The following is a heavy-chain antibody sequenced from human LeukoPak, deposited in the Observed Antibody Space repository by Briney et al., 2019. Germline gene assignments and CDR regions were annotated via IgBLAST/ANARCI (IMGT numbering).Heavy chain of an antibody. D-gene: IGHD3-3*01. CDR1: GFIFTNYF. J-gene: IGHJ4*02. CDR2: IKHGGSEK. Sequence: GGSLRLSCAASGFIFTNYFMSWVRQAPGKGLEWVASIKHGGSEKYYVDSVRGRFTISRDNTMNSLYLQMSSLRAEDTAVYYCATDRGWRTSGYYLYYFEYWGQGTLVTYSS. CDR3: ATDRGWRTSGYYLYYFEY. V-gene: IGHV3-7*01.